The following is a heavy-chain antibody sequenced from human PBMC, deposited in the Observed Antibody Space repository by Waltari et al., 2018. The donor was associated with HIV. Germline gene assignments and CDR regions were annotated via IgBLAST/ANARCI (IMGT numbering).Heavy chain of an antibody. CDR2: IHYSGST. CDR3: ARDRYDSSGYNLRGYYYGMDV. J-gene: IGHJ6*02. CDR1: GGSISSYY. V-gene: IGHV4-59*01. D-gene: IGHD3-22*01. Sequence: QVQLQESGPGLVKPSETLSLTCTVSGGSISSYYWSWIRQPPGKGLEWIGYIHYSGSTNYNPSLKSRVTISVDTSKDQFSLKLSSVTAADTAVYYCARDRYDSSGYNLRGYYYGMDVWGQGTTVTVSS.